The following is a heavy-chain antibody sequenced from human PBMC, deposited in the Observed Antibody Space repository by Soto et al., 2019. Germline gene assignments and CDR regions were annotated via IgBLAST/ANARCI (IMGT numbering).Heavy chain of an antibody. CDR3: ARVHVMVVAGSTFDY. D-gene: IGHD6-19*01. J-gene: IGHJ4*01. CDR2: IYHGGTT. Sequence: ETLSLTCTVSGYSISIGSYWAWIRQPPGKGPEWIASIYHGGTTFYNPSLKSRITISVDTSNNQFSLKLTSVTAADTAVYYCARVHVMVVAGSTFDYWGHGTLVTVSS. V-gene: IGHV4-38-2*02. CDR1: GYSISIGSY.